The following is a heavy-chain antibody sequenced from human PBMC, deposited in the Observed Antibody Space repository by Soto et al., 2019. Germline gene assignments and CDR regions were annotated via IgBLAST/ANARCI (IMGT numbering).Heavy chain of an antibody. CDR3: ARQSGANFGLIIEGNNWFGR. CDR2: INPHGGST. CDR1: ADTFTSYY. D-gene: IGHD3-3*01. V-gene: IGHV1-46*01. J-gene: IGHJ5*02. Sequence: ASVKVSCKAPADTFTSYYLNWVRQAPGQGLEWMGVINPHGGSTKFAQKFQGRVTMTRDTSRSTVYMELRSLTSEDTAVYYCARQSGANFGLIIEGNNWFGRWFQGTLVTVS.